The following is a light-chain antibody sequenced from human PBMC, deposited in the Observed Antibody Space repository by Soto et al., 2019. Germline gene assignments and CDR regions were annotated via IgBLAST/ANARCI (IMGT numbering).Light chain of an antibody. V-gene: IGLV2-14*01. J-gene: IGLJ1*01. CDR3: SSFTSSSTRV. Sequence: QSVLTQSASVSGFPGQSITISCTGTSSDVGAYNYVSWYQQHPGKAPKLIIYDVSNRPSGVSNRFSGSKSGNTASLTISALQAEDEADYYCSSFTSSSTRVSGTRTKVTV. CDR2: DVS. CDR1: SSDVGAYNY.